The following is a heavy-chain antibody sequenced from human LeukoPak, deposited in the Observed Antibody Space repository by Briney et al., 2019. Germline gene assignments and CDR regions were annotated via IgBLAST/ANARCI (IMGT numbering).Heavy chain of an antibody. CDR1: GFTFSSYG. CDR3: ARDHEWGRAYFDY. J-gene: IGHJ4*02. D-gene: IGHD1-26*01. CDR2: IWYDGSNE. V-gene: IGHV3-33*01. Sequence: GGSLTLSCAPSGFTFSSYGMHWVRQAPGKGLEWVAVIWYDGSNEYCAASVKGRFTISRDNSKNTLYLQMNSLRAEDTAVYYCARDHEWGRAYFDYWGQGTLVTVSS.